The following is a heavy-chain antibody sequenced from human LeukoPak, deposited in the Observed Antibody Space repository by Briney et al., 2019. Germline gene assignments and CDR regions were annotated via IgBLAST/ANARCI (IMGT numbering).Heavy chain of an antibody. D-gene: IGHD4-17*01. CDR1: GYSFVLYG. V-gene: IGHV1-18*03. CDR3: ARDENYGIFFNVDY. J-gene: IGHJ4*02. Sequence: ASVKVSCKASGYSFVLYGISWVRQAPGEGPEWMGWISGPTGDTNYAQKFQGRVTMTADTSSSTAYMELRSLRLDDMAVYYCARDENYGIFFNVDYWGQGTLVTVSS. CDR2: ISGPTGDT.